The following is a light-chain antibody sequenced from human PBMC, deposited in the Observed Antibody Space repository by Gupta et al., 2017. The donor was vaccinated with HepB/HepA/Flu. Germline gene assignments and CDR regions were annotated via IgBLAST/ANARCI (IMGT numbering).Light chain of an antibody. CDR2: DVS. V-gene: IGLV2-14*01. CDR3: SSYTSSSSGVV. CDR1: SSTVGSYHY. Sequence: SALTQPASASGSPGQSVTISCTGTSSTVGSYHYVSWYQQHPGKAPKLLIYDVSKRPSGVSNRFSGSKSGTTASLTISGLQAEDEADYYCSSYTSSSSGVVFGGGTKLTVL. J-gene: IGLJ2*01.